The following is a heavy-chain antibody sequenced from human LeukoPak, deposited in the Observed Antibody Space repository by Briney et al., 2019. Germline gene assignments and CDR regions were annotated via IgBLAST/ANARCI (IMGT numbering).Heavy chain of an antibody. D-gene: IGHD5-24*01. CDR3: ARMATATDY. J-gene: IGHJ4*02. V-gene: IGHV4-39*01. CDR2: IYYSGNT. Sequence: SETLSLTCTVSGGSISSSSYYWGWIRQPPGKGLEWIGTIYYSGNTYYNPSLKSRVTISVDTSKNQFSLKLSSVTAADTAMYYCARMATATDYWGQGTLVTVSS. CDR1: GGSISSSSYY.